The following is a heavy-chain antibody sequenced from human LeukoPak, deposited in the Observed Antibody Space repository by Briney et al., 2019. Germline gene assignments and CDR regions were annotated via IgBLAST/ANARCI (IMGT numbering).Heavy chain of an antibody. CDR1: GFTFRTYG. V-gene: IGHV3-30*03. Sequence: PGRSLSLSCVASGFTFRTYGMHWVRQAPGKGLEWVAGISYDGLNEYYVDSLKGRFTISRDTSKNTLYLQMKSLRTEDTAVYYCARLASTGGLDYWGQGTLVTVSS. CDR2: ISYDGLNE. D-gene: IGHD7-27*01. CDR3: ARLASTGGLDY. J-gene: IGHJ4*02.